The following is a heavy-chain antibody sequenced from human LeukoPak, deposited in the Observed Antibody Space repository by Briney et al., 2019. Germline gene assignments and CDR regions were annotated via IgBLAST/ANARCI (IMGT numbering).Heavy chain of an antibody. J-gene: IGHJ3*02. CDR3: ASIPYDYVWGSYRYPNDAFDI. D-gene: IGHD3-16*02. CDR2: ISSSSSYI. CDR1: GFTFSSYS. V-gene: IGHV3-21*01. Sequence: GGSLRLSCAASGFTFSSYSMNWVRQAPGRGLEWVSSISSSSSYIYYADSVKGRFTISRDNAKNSLYLQMNSLRAEDTAVYHCASIPYDYVWGSYRYPNDAFDIWGQGTMVTVSS.